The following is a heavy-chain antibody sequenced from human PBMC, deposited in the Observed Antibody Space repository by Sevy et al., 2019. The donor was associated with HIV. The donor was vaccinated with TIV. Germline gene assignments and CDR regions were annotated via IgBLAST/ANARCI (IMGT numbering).Heavy chain of an antibody. CDR3: ARDHPSSGITLQGYFDY. D-gene: IGHD3-10*01. Sequence: GGSLRLSCAASGFTFSSYAMHWVRQAPGKGLEWVAVISYDGSNKYYADSVKGRFTISRDNSKNTLNLQMNSLRAEDTAVYYCARDHPSSGITLQGYFDYWGQGTLVTVSS. CDR1: GFTFSSYA. V-gene: IGHV3-30*04. CDR2: ISYDGSNK. J-gene: IGHJ4*02.